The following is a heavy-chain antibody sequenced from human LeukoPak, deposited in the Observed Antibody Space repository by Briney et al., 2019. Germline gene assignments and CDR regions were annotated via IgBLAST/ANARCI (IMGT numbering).Heavy chain of an antibody. CDR2: INPNSGGT. CDR3: ARMITFGGVIAEYYFDY. J-gene: IGHJ4*02. V-gene: IGHV1-2*06. CDR1: GYTFTGYY. D-gene: IGHD3-16*02. Sequence: ASVKVSCKASGYTFTGYYMHWVRQAPGQGLEWMGRINPNSGGTNYAQKFQGRVTMTRDTSISTAYMELSRLRSDDTAVYYCARMITFGGVIAEYYFDYWGQGTLVTVSS.